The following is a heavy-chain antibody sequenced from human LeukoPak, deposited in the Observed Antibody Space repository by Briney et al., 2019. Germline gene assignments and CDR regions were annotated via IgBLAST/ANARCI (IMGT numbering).Heavy chain of an antibody. J-gene: IGHJ3*02. Sequence: GGSLRLSCSASGLTFSSYAMHWVRQAPGKGLECVSNINIDGVTTFYADSVKGRFTVSRDNSKNTLFLQMSSLRAEDTAVYYCVKDRIGSYAFDIWGQGTVVTVSS. CDR2: INIDGVTT. CDR1: GLTFSSYA. V-gene: IGHV3-64D*06. CDR3: VKDRIGSYAFDI. D-gene: IGHD1-26*01.